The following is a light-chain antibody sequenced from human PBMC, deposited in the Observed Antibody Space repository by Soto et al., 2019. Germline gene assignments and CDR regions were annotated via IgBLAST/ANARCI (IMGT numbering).Light chain of an antibody. CDR1: SSDVGSYNL. CDR3: CSYAGSSVA. V-gene: IGLV2-23*01. J-gene: IGLJ2*01. Sequence: QSALTQPASVSGSPGQSITISCTGTSSDVGSYNLVSWYQQHPGKAPKLMIYEGSKRPSGVSNRFSGSKSGNTASLTISGVQAEDEAEYYCCSYAGSSVAFGGGTKVPVL. CDR2: EGS.